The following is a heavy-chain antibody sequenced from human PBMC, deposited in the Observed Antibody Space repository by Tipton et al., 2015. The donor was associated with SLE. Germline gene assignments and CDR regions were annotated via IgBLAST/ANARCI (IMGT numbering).Heavy chain of an antibody. CDR2: IYSSGT. D-gene: IGHD2-21*01. CDR1: GGPFSGNY. J-gene: IGHJ4*02. CDR3: ARYIVVVRYFDY. V-gene: IGHV4-34*10. Sequence: TLSLTCAVYGGPFSGNYWGWIRQSPGKGLEWIGTIYSSGTYYKSSLKGRVAMSIDTSKNHFSLKLTSLAAADTAVYYCARYIVVVRYFDYWGQGTLVTVSS.